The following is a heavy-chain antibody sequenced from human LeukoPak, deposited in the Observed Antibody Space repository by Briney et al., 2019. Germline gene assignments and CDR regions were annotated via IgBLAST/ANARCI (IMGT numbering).Heavy chain of an antibody. CDR2: ISLTGGST. CDR3: AKRRGDTKAFDI. CDR1: GFTFSDYA. J-gene: IGHJ3*02. V-gene: IGHV3-23*01. Sequence: PGGSLRLSCAASGFTFSDYAMSWVRQPPGKGLEWVSSISLTGGSTFYADSVKGRFTISRDNSRNTLYLQMNSLRAEDTAVFYCAKRRGDTKAFDIWGLGTVVTVSS. D-gene: IGHD3-16*01.